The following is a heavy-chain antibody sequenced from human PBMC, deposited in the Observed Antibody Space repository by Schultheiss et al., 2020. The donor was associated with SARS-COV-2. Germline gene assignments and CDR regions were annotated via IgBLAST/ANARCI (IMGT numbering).Heavy chain of an antibody. D-gene: IGHD6-6*01. Sequence: GGSLRLSCAASGFTFSSYSMNWVRQAPGKGLEWVSYISSSSSTIYYADSVKGRLTISRDNAKNSLYLQMNSLRAEDTAVYYCARISRSTSIDIWGQGTMVTVSS. CDR1: GFTFSSYS. V-gene: IGHV3-48*01. J-gene: IGHJ3*02. CDR2: ISSSSSTI. CDR3: ARISRSTSIDI.